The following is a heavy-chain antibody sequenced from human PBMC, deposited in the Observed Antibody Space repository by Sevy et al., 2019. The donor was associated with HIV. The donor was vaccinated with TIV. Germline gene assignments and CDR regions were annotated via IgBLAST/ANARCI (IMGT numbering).Heavy chain of an antibody. CDR3: ARESIAAAGYFDY. CDR2: IYYSGST. Sequence: SETLSLTCSVSGGSISNYYRSWIRQPPGKGLEWIGYIYYSGSTNHNPSPKSRVIISVDTSKNQISLKLSCVTAPDTAVYYCARESIAAAGYFDYWGQGTMVTVSS. V-gene: IGHV4-59*01. D-gene: IGHD6-13*01. CDR1: GGSISNYY. J-gene: IGHJ4*02.